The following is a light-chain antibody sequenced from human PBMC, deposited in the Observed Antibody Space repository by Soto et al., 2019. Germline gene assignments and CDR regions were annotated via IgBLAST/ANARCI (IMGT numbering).Light chain of an antibody. Sequence: QSVLTQPPSASGSPGQSVTISCTGTSSDVGAYKYVSWYQQHPGKAPKLMIYEVTKRPSGVPGRFSGSKSGNTASLTVSGRQDEDEADYYCSSYAGNNKCVVFGGGTKLTVL. CDR2: EVT. V-gene: IGLV2-8*01. J-gene: IGLJ2*01. CDR3: SSYAGNNKCVV. CDR1: SSDVGAYKY.